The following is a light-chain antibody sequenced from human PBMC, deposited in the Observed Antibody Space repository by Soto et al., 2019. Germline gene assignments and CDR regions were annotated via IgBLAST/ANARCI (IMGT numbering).Light chain of an antibody. CDR1: QDVGSW. CDR2: GAS. CDR3: QQANSFPIT. J-gene: IGKJ5*01. V-gene: IGKV1D-12*01. Sequence: DIQMTQSPSSLSASEGDTVTITCRSSQDVGSWLSWYQQKPGKAPRLLIYGASSVQSGVPSRFSGSGSGTDFTLTISSLQPEDFATYYCQQANSFPITFGQGTRLEIK.